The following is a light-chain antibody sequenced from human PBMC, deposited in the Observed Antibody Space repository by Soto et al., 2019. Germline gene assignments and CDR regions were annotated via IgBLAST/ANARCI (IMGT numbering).Light chain of an antibody. CDR1: SSDVGGYNY. CDR3: SSYTSSSTLESV. J-gene: IGLJ1*01. CDR2: EVS. V-gene: IGLV2-14*01. Sequence: QSVLTQPASVSGSPGQSITISCTGTSSDVGGYNYVSWYQQHPGKAPKLMLYEVSNRPSGVSNRFSGSKSGNTASLTISGLQAEDEADYYCSSYTSSSTLESVFGTGTKVTVL.